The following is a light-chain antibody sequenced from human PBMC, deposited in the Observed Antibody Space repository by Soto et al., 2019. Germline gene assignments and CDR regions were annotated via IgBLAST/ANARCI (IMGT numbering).Light chain of an antibody. J-gene: IGKJ5*01. V-gene: IGKV3D-15*01. CDR3: QQYNNWLSIT. CDR2: DAS. Sequence: EIVLTQSPATLSLSPGERVTLSCRASQSVSRHLAWYQQKPGQAPRLLIYDASSRAAGIPARFSGSGSGTEFTLTISSLQSEDFAVYYCQQYNNWLSITFGQGTRLEIK. CDR1: QSVSRH.